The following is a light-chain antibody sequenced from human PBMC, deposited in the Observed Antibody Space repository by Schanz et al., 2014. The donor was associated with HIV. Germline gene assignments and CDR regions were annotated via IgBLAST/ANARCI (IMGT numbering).Light chain of an antibody. J-gene: IGKJ2*01. CDR2: EAS. V-gene: IGKV1-5*03. CDR3: QQYPPYSHT. Sequence: DVQMTQSPSTLSASVGDRVTITCRATQSISPWLAWYQQKPGKAPKLLINEASSLQSGVPSRFSGSGSGTEFALTISSLQPDDFATYYCQQYPPYSHTFGQGTTLEI. CDR1: QSISPW.